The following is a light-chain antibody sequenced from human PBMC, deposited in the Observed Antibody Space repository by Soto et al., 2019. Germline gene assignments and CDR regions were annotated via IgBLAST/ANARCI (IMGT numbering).Light chain of an antibody. CDR2: AAL. V-gene: IGKV3D-15*01. CDR3: QQFDNWPFT. CDR1: HSVSSN. J-gene: IGKJ3*01. Sequence: EIVMTQSPATLSVSPGERATLSCRASHSVSSNLAWYQQRPGQAPGLLMYAALTRASGVPARFRGSGSGTEFTLTISSLQSEDFAVYYCQQFDNWPFTFGPGTTVDIK.